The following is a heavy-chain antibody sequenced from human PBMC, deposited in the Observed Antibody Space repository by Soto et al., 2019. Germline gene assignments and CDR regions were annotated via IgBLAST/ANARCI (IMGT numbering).Heavy chain of an antibody. CDR2: IYYSGST. D-gene: IGHD6-13*01. Sequence: PSETLSLTCTVSGGSISSYYWSWNRQPPGKGLEWIGYIYYSGSTNYNPSLKSRVTISVDTSKNQFSLKLSSVTAADTAVYYCARALNPPGIAAAGNWFDPWGQGTLVTVSS. CDR3: ARALNPPGIAAAGNWFDP. V-gene: IGHV4-59*01. J-gene: IGHJ5*02. CDR1: GGSISSYY.